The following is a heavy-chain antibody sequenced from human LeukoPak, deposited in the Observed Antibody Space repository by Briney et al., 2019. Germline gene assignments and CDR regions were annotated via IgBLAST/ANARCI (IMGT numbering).Heavy chain of an antibody. CDR2: IRQDGSEK. CDR1: GFTFSSHC. D-gene: IGHD6-19*01. V-gene: IGHV3-7*01. Sequence: GGSLRLSCEASGFTFSSHCMSWVRQAPGKGLEWVANIRQDGSEKYYVDSVKGRFTISRDDAKNSLYLQMSILRAADTAVYYCARVRIAVAVSAFDIWGQGTMVTVSS. J-gene: IGHJ3*02. CDR3: ARVRIAVAVSAFDI.